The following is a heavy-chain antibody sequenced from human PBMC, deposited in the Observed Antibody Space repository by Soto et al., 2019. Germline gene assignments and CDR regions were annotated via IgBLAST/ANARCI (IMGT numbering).Heavy chain of an antibody. Sequence: LSLTCPVSGDSIRSSDFNWGWIRQPPGKGLEWIGTIYRNGETFYNPPLHSRVTMSVDTSRNQFSLHLTSVTAADTAVYFCAGQTRGPIPHFGWLSPVASWGQGTLVTVSS. CDR2: IYRNGET. J-gene: IGHJ5*02. V-gene: IGHV4-39*01. CDR1: GDSIRSSDFN. D-gene: IGHD3-9*01. CDR3: AGQTRGPIPHFGWLSPVAS.